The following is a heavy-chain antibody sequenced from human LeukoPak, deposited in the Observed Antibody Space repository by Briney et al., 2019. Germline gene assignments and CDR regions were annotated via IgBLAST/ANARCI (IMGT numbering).Heavy chain of an antibody. CDR1: GYTFTGYY. Sequence: WASVKVSCKASGYTFTGYYMHWVRQATGQGLEWMGWMNPNSGNTGYARKFQGRVTMTRNTSISTAYMELSSLRSEDTAVYYCARLPTGGRVPVDYWGQGTLVTVSS. D-gene: IGHD1-14*01. CDR3: ARLPTGGRVPVDY. V-gene: IGHV1-8*02. CDR2: MNPNSGNT. J-gene: IGHJ4*02.